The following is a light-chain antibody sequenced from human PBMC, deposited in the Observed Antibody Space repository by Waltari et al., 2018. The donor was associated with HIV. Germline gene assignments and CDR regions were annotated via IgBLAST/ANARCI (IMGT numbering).Light chain of an antibody. Sequence: QSALTQPVSVSGSPGQSITISCTGTSSDVGGYNYVSWYQQHPGKAPTLMIYEVPNRPSGVSNRCAGSKSGNTASLTLSGLQAEDEADYYCSSYTSSSTLVFGGGTKLTVL. CDR3: SSYTSSSTLV. V-gene: IGLV2-14*01. J-gene: IGLJ2*01. CDR2: EVP. CDR1: SSDVGGYNY.